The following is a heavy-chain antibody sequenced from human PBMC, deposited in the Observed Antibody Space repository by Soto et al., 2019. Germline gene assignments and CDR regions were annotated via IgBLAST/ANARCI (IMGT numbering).Heavy chain of an antibody. J-gene: IGHJ4*02. Sequence: QVQLVQSGAEVKKPGASVKVSCKASGYTFTSYHITWVRQAPGQGLEWMGWISAYNGNTNYAQKLQGRVTMTTDTSTSTAYLELMSLSAEDTALYYCARDSPPPREWGQGTLVTVSS. CDR1: GYTFTSYH. V-gene: IGHV1-18*01. CDR3: ARDSPPPRE. CDR2: ISAYNGNT.